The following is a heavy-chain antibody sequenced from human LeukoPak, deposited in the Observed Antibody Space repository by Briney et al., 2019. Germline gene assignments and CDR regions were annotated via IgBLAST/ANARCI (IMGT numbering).Heavy chain of an antibody. CDR2: IIPIFGTA. CDR3: ARNNITMVRGVIIDRGYYYMDV. CDR1: GGTFSSYA. Sequence: SVKVSCKASGGTFSSYAFSWVRQAPGQGLEWMGGIIPIFGTANYAQKFQGRVTITADESTSTAYMELSSLRSEDTAVYYCARNNITMVRGVIIDRGYYYMDVWGKGTTVTVSS. D-gene: IGHD3-10*01. J-gene: IGHJ6*03. V-gene: IGHV1-69*13.